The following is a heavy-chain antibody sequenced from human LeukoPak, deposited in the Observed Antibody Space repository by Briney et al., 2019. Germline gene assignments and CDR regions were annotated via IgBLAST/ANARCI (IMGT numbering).Heavy chain of an antibody. Sequence: SCKASGGTFSSYAMHWVRQAPGKGLEWVAVISYDGSNKHYADSVKGRFTISRDNSKNTLYLQMNSLRAEDTAVYYCAREGDTAMTIAEYFQHWGQGTLVTVSS. D-gene: IGHD5-18*01. V-gene: IGHV3-30-3*01. CDR3: AREGDTAMTIAEYFQH. CDR2: ISYDGSNK. CDR1: GGTFSSYA. J-gene: IGHJ1*01.